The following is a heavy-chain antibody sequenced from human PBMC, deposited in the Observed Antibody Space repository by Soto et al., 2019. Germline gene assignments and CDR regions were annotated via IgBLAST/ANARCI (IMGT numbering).Heavy chain of an antibody. V-gene: IGHV1-18*01. CDR1: GYTFSNFG. CDR3: ARDLGYSSGPHDY. CDR2: ISAYNGNT. D-gene: IGHD5-18*01. Sequence: ASVKVSCKASGYTFSNFGITWVRQAPGQGLEWMGWISAYNGNTDYAQKVQGRVTMTTDTSTSTAYMELRSLRSDDTAVYYCARDLGYSSGPHDYWGQGTLVTVSS. J-gene: IGHJ4*02.